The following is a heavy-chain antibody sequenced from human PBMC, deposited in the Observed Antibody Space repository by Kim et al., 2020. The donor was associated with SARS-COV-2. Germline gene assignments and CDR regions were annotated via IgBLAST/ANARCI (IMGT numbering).Heavy chain of an antibody. V-gene: IGHV4-39*01. CDR3: SGLYAYTLSYSAYYF. CDR1: GGSISSCGGYY. Sequence: SETLSLTCTVSGGSISSCGGYYWAWLRQPPGRGLEWIGTIYYNGNTYYSPSVERRVTISMDTSKTQFSLPLTSVTAADTAVYHCSGLYAYTLSYSAYYF. D-gene: IGHD3-16*01. J-gene: IGHJ4*01. CDR2: IYYNGNT.